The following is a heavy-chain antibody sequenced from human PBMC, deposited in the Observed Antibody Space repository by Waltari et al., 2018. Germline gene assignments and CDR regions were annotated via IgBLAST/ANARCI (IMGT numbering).Heavy chain of an antibody. Sequence: QVQLVQSGAEVKKPGASVKVSCKASGYTFTSYYMHWVRQAPGQGLEWMGIINPSGGSTSYAQKFQGRVTMTRETSTSTVYMELSSLRSEDTAVYYCARDSGDDFWSGYYFDYWGQGTLVTVSS. CDR3: ARDSGDDFWSGYYFDY. V-gene: IGHV1-46*03. CDR1: GYTFTSYY. J-gene: IGHJ4*02. CDR2: INPSGGST. D-gene: IGHD3-3*01.